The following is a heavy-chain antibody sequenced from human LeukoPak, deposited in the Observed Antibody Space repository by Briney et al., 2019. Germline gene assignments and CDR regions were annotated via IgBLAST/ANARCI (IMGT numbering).Heavy chain of an antibody. J-gene: IGHJ4*02. CDR2: INPNSGGT. CDR3: ARVGDGLYYFDY. Sequence: ASVKVSCKASGYTFTGYYMHWVRQAPGQGLEWMGWINPNSGGTNYAQKFQGRVTMTRDTSISTAYMELSRPRSDDTAVYYCARVGDGLYYFDYWGQGTLVTVSS. CDR1: GYTFTGYY. V-gene: IGHV1-2*02. D-gene: IGHD6-19*01.